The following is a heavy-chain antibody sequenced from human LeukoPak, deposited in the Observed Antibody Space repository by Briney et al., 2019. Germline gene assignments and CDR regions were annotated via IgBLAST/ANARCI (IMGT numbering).Heavy chain of an antibody. Sequence: SETLSLTCAVYGGSFSGYYWSWIRQPPGKGLKWNGYIYYSGSTNYNPSLKSRVTISVDTSKNQFSLKLSSVTAADTAVYYCARHTAVVPAARWFDPWGQGTLVTVSS. CDR1: GGSFSGYY. D-gene: IGHD2-2*01. CDR3: ARHTAVVPAARWFDP. CDR2: IYYSGST. V-gene: IGHV4-59*08. J-gene: IGHJ5*02.